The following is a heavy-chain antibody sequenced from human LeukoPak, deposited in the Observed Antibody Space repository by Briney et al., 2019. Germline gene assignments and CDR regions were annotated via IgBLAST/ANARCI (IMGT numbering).Heavy chain of an antibody. CDR2: ISGDG. V-gene: IGHV3-43*02. D-gene: IGHD6-13*01. Sequence: PGGSLRLSCAASGFTFDGYAMHWVRQAPGKGLEWVSLISGDGDYADSVKGRFTISRDNSKNSLYLHMNSLRTEDTALYYCVKSVTAAGHFDYWGRGTLVTVSS. CDR1: GFTFDGYA. CDR3: VKSVTAAGHFDY. J-gene: IGHJ4*02.